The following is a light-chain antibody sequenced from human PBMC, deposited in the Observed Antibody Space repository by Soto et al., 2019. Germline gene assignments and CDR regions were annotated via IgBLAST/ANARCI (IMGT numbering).Light chain of an antibody. J-gene: IGKJ1*01. CDR1: PGLTSNF. CDR2: GAS. CDR3: QQYVTAPRT. V-gene: IGKV3-20*01. Sequence: EIVMTPAPATLSVSPGDRATLSCRASPGLTSNFLAWYQQKPGQAPSLLIYGASNRATGVPDRFSGGGSGTDFTLTISRLEPEDFAVYFCQQYVTAPRTFGQGTKVDIK.